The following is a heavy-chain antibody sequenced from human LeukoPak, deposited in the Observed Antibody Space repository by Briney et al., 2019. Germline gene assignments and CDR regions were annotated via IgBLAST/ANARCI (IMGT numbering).Heavy chain of an antibody. CDR3: ARARYCGGDCS. V-gene: IGHV4-30-2*01. D-gene: IGHD2-21*02. Sequence: SQTLSLTCTVSGGSISSGGYYWSWIRQPPGKGLEWIGEINHSGSTNYNPSLKSRVTISVDTSKNQFSLKLSSVTAADTAVYYCARARYCGGDCSWGQGTLVTVSS. J-gene: IGHJ5*02. CDR2: INHSGST. CDR1: GGSISSGGYY.